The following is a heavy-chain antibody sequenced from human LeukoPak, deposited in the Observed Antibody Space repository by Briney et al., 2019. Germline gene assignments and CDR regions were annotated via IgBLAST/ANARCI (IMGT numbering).Heavy chain of an antibody. CDR3: AVTTPFDY. CDR2: IYSGGST. V-gene: IGHV3-53*01. J-gene: IGHJ4*02. Sequence: GGSLRLSCAASGFTFGSCWMNWVRQAPGKGLEWVSVIYSGGSTYYADSVKGRFTISRDNSKNTLYLQMNSLRAEDTAVYYCAVTTPFDYWGQGTLVTVSS. CDR1: GFTFGSCW. D-gene: IGHD3-3*01.